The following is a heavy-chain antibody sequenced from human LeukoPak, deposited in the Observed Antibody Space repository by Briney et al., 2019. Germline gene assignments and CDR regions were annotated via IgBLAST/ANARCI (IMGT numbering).Heavy chain of an antibody. CDR1: GGSFSSYY. CDR3: ARVVDTAMAKTFDP. D-gene: IGHD5-18*01. J-gene: IGHJ5*02. Sequence: SETLSLTCAVYGGSFSSYYWGWIRQPPGKGLEWIGSIYYSGSTYYNPSLKSRVTISVDTSKNQFSLKLSSVTAADTAVYYCARVVDTAMAKTFDPWGQGTLVTVSS. CDR2: IYYSGST. V-gene: IGHV4-39*07.